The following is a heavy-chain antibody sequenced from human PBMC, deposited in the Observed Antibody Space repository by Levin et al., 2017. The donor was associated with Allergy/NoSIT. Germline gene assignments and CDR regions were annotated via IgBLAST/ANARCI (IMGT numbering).Heavy chain of an antibody. Sequence: PSETLSLTCSVSGGFISTGHYYWGWIRQPPGKGLEWIASFYYTGDTFYSPSLKSRVTISADTSQNQFSLKLHSVTAADTAVYYCVRAADSWGQGTLVTVS. CDR1: GGFISTGHYY. V-gene: IGHV4-39*07. J-gene: IGHJ4*02. CDR3: VRAADS. CDR2: FYYTGDT.